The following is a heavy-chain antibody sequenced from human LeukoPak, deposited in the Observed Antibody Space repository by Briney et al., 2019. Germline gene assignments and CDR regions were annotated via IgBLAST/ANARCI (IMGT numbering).Heavy chain of an antibody. CDR1: GFTFSTYE. V-gene: IGHV3-48*03. CDR3: ARETVGAKVYDY. D-gene: IGHD1-26*01. Sequence: GGSLRLSCAASGFTFSTYEMNWVRQAPGKGLEWVSYISSGSTIYYADSVKGRFTISRDNARNSLYLQMNSLRAEDTAVYYCARETVGAKVYDYWGQGTLVTVSS. J-gene: IGHJ4*02. CDR2: ISSGSTI.